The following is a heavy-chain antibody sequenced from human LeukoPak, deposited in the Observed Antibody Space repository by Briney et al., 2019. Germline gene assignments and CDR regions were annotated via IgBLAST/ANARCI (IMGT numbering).Heavy chain of an antibody. CDR2: ISSSSSYI. J-gene: IGHJ4*02. V-gene: IGHV3-21*01. Sequence: GGSLRLSCAASGFTFSSYSMNWVRQAPGKGLEGVSSISSSSSYIYYADSVKGRFTISRDNAKNSLYLQMNSLRAEDTAVYYCASLTMVRGVRRYYWGQGTLVTVSS. CDR1: GFTFSSYS. D-gene: IGHD3-10*01. CDR3: ASLTMVRGVRRYY.